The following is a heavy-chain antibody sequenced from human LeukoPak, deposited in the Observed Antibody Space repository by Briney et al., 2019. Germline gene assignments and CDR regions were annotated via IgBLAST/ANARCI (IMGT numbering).Heavy chain of an antibody. D-gene: IGHD1-26*01. J-gene: IGHJ4*02. Sequence: PGGSLRLSCAASGFTFSDYFMSWFRQAPEKGLEWVSYISSSSSSTNYADSVKGRFTISRDNAKNSLYLQMNSLRAEDTAVYYCARDIVGTHGNFDSWGQGTLVTVSS. CDR2: ISSSSSST. CDR1: GFTFSDYF. V-gene: IGHV3-11*05. CDR3: ARDIVGTHGNFDS.